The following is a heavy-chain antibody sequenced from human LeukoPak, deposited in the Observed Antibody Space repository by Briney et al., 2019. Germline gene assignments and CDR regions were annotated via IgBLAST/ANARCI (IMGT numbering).Heavy chain of an antibody. CDR3: ARGVNSGGYYDY. J-gene: IGHJ4*02. CDR1: GGSFSSNSYF. D-gene: IGHD2-15*01. V-gene: IGHV4-61*02. Sequence: SETPSLTCTVSGGSFSSNSYFWTWIRQPAGKGLGWIGRMYPSGSTNYHPSLKSRVTILEDMSKNQFSLRLNSVTAADTAVYYCARGVNSGGYYDYWGQGTLVTVSS. CDR2: MYPSGST.